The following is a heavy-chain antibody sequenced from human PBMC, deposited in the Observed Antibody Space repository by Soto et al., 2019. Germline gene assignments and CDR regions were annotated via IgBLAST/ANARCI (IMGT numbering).Heavy chain of an antibody. CDR3: ARDKMAYCSGVCYAGSYYYGMDV. D-gene: IGHD2-21*02. V-gene: IGHV3-7*03. CDR1: GFTLSSYW. CDR2: IKHDGGEK. J-gene: IGHJ6*02. Sequence: GGSLRLSCAASGFTLSSYWMTWVRQAPGKGLEWVANIKHDGGEKYYVDSVKGRFTISRDNAKSSLYLQMNSLRAEDTAVYYCARDKMAYCSGVCYAGSYYYGMDVWGQGTTVTVSS.